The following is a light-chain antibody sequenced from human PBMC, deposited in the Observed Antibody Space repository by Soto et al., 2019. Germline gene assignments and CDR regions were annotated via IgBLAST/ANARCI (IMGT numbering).Light chain of an antibody. J-gene: IGLJ1*01. CDR3: SSYTSRSTLV. Sequence: QSALTQPRSVSGSPGQSVTFSCTGTSGDIGAYNYVSWYQQHPGKAPKLMIYEVTNRPSGVSNRFSGSKSGNTASLTISGLQAEDEADYYCSSYTSRSTLVFGTGTKLTVL. V-gene: IGLV2-14*01. CDR1: SGDIGAYNY. CDR2: EVT.